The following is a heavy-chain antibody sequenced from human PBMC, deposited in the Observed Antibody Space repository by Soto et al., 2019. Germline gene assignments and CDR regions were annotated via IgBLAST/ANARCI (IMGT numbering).Heavy chain of an antibody. D-gene: IGHD3-3*01. CDR3: ARGVMGDFWSVRGAFDI. V-gene: IGHV1-46*03. Sequence: QVQLVQSGAEVKKPGASVKVSCKASGYTFTSYYMHWVRQAPGQGLEWMGIINPSGGSTSYAQKFQGRVTMTRDTSTSTVYMELSSLRSEDTAVYYCARGVMGDFWSVRGAFDIWGQGTMVTVSS. CDR2: INPSGGST. CDR1: GYTFTSYY. J-gene: IGHJ3*02.